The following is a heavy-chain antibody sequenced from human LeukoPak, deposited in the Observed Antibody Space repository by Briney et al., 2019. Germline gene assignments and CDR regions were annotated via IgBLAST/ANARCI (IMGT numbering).Heavy chain of an antibody. J-gene: IGHJ4*02. CDR3: SGSSSFYFDY. CDR1: GFTFSSYA. D-gene: IGHD6-6*01. V-gene: IGHV3-23*01. CDR2: IIGSGAST. Sequence: GGSLRLSCAASGFTFSSYAMSWVRQAPGKGLEGVSTIIGSGASTYYADSVKGRFTISRDNSKNTLYLQMNSLRAEDTAVYYCSGSSSFYFDYWGQGTLVTVSS.